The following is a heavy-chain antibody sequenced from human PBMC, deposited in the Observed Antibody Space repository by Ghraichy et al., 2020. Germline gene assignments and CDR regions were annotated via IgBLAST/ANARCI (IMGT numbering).Heavy chain of an antibody. Sequence: GESLNISCAASGFTFSSFAMSWVRQAPGRGLEWVSVISGSGGSTNYADSVKGRFTISRDNSKNTLYLQMNSLRAEDTAIYYCAKDRSTSWPPFDYWGQGTLVTVSS. CDR3: AKDRSTSWPPFDY. D-gene: IGHD2-2*01. CDR1: GFTFSSFA. J-gene: IGHJ4*02. V-gene: IGHV3-23*01. CDR2: ISGSGGST.